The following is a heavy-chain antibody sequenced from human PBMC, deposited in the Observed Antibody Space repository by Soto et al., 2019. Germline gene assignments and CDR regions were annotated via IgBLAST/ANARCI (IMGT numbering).Heavy chain of an antibody. CDR3: ARDQXTGDWFDA. CDR2: ISPGGSST. CDR1: EVTFSTYP. V-gene: IGHV3-23*01. D-gene: IGHD4-17*01. J-gene: IGHJ5*02. Sequence: GGSLRLSCAASEVTFSTYPMTWVRQAPGKGLEWVSSISPGGSSTYYADSVKGRFTISRDNARNTVYLQMNSLRADDTAVYYCARDQXTGDWFDAXGQGA.